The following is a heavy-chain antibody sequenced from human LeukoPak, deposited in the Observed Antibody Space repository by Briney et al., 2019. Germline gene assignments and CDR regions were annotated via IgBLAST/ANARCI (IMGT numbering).Heavy chain of an antibody. CDR2: ISYEGSNK. CDR1: RFTYSSYV. CDR3: AREVVAATPEYYYYSMDV. J-gene: IGHJ6*02. Sequence: ARSLTLSCVASRFTYSSYVMYWVRQARAKGVAWVGVISYEGSNKCYADYVKGRFNISRDNSKNTMYLQMNSLKAEDTAVDYCAREVVAATPEYYYYSMDVWGQGTTVTVSS. V-gene: IGHV3-30-3*01. D-gene: IGHD2-15*01.